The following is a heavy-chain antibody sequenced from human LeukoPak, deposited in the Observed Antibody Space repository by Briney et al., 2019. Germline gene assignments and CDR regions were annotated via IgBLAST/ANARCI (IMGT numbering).Heavy chain of an antibody. V-gene: IGHV3-15*05. CDR2: IKRKADGGTT. D-gene: IGHD6-13*01. CDR3: ARDRGIATWYFDL. CDR1: GFTFSNAW. Sequence: GGSLRLSCAASGFTFSNAWMSWVRQAPGKGLEWVGRIKRKADGGTTDYAAPVKGRFTISRDDSKNTLYLQVNSLRDEDTAVYYCARDRGIATWYFDLWGRGTLVTVSS. J-gene: IGHJ2*01.